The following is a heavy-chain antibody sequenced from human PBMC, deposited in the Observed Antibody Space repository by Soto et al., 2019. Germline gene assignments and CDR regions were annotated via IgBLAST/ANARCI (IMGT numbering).Heavy chain of an antibody. J-gene: IGHJ6*02. V-gene: IGHV3-23*01. CDR3: TRSRRSILMVYGFGGMDV. CDR1: GFTVGSHA. Sequence: GGSLRLSCAASGFTVGSHAMSWVRQAPGKGLEWASSISGSGDGTYYGDSVKGRFTISRDSSSSTLYLQMDNLRGEDTAVYFCTRSRRSILMVYGFGGMDVWGQGTTVTVSS. CDR2: ISGSGDGT. D-gene: IGHD2-8*01.